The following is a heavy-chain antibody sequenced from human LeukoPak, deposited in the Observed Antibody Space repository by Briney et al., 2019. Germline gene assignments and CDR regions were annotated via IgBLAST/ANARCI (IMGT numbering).Heavy chain of an antibody. Sequence: GASVKVSCKASGYTFTSYGISWVRQAPGQGLEWMGWISAYNGNTNYAQKLQGRVTMTTDTSTSTAYMELRSLRSDDTAVYYCARRYLGYDILTGYYKVMDYWGQGTLVTVSS. CDR2: ISAYNGNT. CDR1: GYTFTSYG. CDR3: ARRYLGYDILTGYYKVMDY. V-gene: IGHV1-18*01. D-gene: IGHD3-9*01. J-gene: IGHJ4*02.